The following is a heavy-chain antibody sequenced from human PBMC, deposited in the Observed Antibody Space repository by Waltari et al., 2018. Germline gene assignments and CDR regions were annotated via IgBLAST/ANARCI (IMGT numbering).Heavy chain of an antibody. J-gene: IGHJ2*01. V-gene: IGHV3-53*01. CDR3: GSGSAWYGYFDL. D-gene: IGHD6-19*01. CDR1: GFTVSGKY. Sequence: EVQLVESGGGLIQPGGSLRLSCSASGFTVSGKYMIWVRQAPGKGLEWVSVIYSGGSTYYADSVKGRVAIPRDTSTNTLYLQMNSLRAEDTAVYYCGSGSAWYGYFDLWGRGTLVTVSS. CDR2: IYSGGST.